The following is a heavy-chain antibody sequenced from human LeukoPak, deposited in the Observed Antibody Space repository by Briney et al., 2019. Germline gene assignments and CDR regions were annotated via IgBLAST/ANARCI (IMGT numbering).Heavy chain of an antibody. J-gene: IGHJ4*02. Sequence: SETLSLTCAVYGGSFSGYYWSWIRQPPGKGLEWIGEINHSGSTNYNPSLKSRVTISVDTSKNQFSLKLSSVTAADTAVYYCARGAYYDSSGYYCDFDYWGQGTLVTVSS. V-gene: IGHV4-34*01. CDR3: ARGAYYDSSGYYCDFDY. CDR2: INHSGST. D-gene: IGHD3-22*01. CDR1: GGSFSGYY.